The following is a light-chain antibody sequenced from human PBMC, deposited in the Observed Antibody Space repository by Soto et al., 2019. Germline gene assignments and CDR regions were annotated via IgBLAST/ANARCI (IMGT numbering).Light chain of an antibody. CDR1: QSVSSSY. Sequence: SVLTQSPGTLSLSPGERATLSCRASQSVSSSYLAWYQQKPGQAPRLFIYGASSRATGIPDRFSGSGSGTDFTLTISRLEAEDCAVYYCQQYGSASITFGQGTRLEIQ. V-gene: IGKV3-20*01. CDR2: GAS. J-gene: IGKJ5*01. CDR3: QQYGSASIT.